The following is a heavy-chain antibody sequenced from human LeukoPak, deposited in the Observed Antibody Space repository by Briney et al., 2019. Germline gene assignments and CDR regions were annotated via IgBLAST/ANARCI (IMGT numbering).Heavy chain of an antibody. J-gene: IGHJ3*02. Sequence: GGSLRLSCAASGFTFSTYWMHWVRQAPGKGLVWVSRINSDGSRTTYADSVKGRFTISRDNAKNTLYLQMNSLRTEDTAVYYCARPETQYSSGLDGFDIWGQGTMVTASS. D-gene: IGHD6-19*01. V-gene: IGHV3-74*01. CDR1: GFTFSTYW. CDR3: ARPETQYSSGLDGFDI. CDR2: INSDGSRT.